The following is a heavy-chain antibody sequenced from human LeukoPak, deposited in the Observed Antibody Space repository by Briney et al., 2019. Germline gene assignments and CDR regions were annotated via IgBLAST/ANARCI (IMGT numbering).Heavy chain of an antibody. D-gene: IGHD4-17*01. Sequence: SETLSLTCAVYGGSFSGYYWSWIRQPPGEGLEWIGEINHSGSTNYNPSLKSRVTISVDTSKNQFSLKLSSVTAADTAVYYCARVRATVTTTHDYWGQGTLVTVSS. J-gene: IGHJ4*02. CDR2: INHSGST. V-gene: IGHV4-34*01. CDR3: ARVRATVTTTHDY. CDR1: GGSFSGYY.